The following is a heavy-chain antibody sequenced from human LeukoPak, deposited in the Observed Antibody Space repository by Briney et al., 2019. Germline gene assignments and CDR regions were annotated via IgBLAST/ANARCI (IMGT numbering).Heavy chain of an antibody. CDR3: AEACVGSQRLYYFHMDV. D-gene: IGHD3-10*01. Sequence: SETLSLTCAVSGGSFSGYYWSWIRQAPGKGLEWIGEINHSGSTNYNPSLKSRVTISTDTSKNQFSLKLTSVTAADTAMYYCAEACVGSQRLYYFHMDVWGNGTTVTVSS. CDR1: GGSFSGYY. CDR2: INHSGST. J-gene: IGHJ6*03. V-gene: IGHV4-34*01.